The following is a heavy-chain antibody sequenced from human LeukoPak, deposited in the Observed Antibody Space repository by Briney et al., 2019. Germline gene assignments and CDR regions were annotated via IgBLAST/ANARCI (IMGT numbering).Heavy chain of an antibody. V-gene: IGHV4-61*01. D-gene: IGHD1-26*01. J-gene: IGHJ4*02. CDR2: ISHIGST. CDR3: AREVGHASFDY. Sequence: SETLSLTCTVSGASVNIGNYYWTWIRQPPGKGLEWNGYISHIGSTNYNPFLKSRVTISVDTSKNQFSLKLSSVTAADTAVYYCAREVGHASFDYWGQGTLVTVSS. CDR1: GASVNIGNYY.